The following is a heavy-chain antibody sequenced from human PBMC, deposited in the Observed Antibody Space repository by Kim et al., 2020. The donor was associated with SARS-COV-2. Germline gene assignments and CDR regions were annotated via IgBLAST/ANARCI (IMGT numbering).Heavy chain of an antibody. D-gene: IGHD2-2*01. J-gene: IGHJ6*02. CDR3: AKSVVPAANYYYGMDV. V-gene: IGHV3-23*01. Sequence: SGKARLTISRDNSKTPLYLQMNSLRAEDTAVYYCAKSVVPAANYYYGMDVWGQGTTVTVSS.